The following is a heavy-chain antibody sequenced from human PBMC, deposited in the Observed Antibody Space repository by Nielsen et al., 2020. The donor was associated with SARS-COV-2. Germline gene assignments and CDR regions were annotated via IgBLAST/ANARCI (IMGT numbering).Heavy chain of an antibody. V-gene: IGHV3-30*18. CDR3: AKDWTAIVVVPSGGVDY. D-gene: IGHD2-15*01. Sequence: GGSLRLSCAASGFTFSTYGMHWVRQAPGKGLEWMAAISYDGSNKYYVDSVKGRFTISRDNSKNTLYLQMSSLREEDTAVYYCAKDWTAIVVVPSGGVDYWGQGTLVTVSS. CDR2: ISYDGSNK. CDR1: GFTFSTYG. J-gene: IGHJ4*02.